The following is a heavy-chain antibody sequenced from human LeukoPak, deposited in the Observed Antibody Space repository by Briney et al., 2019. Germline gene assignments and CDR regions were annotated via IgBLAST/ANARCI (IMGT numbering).Heavy chain of an antibody. CDR3: VREGEGPLSKDFDY. Sequence: ASMKVSCKSSGFTFTDHYIHWVRQGPGKGREWMGYIGPHSTFTSSPQEFQGRVTMTRDASMSTAYMELTRLTSDDTAVYYCVREGEGPLSKDFDYWGQGTLVTVSS. V-gene: IGHV1-2*02. CDR1: GFTFTDHY. D-gene: IGHD2/OR15-2a*01. J-gene: IGHJ4*02. CDR2: IGPHSTFT.